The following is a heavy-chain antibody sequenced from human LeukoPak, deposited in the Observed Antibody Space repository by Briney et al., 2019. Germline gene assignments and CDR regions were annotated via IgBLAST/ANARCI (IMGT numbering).Heavy chain of an antibody. J-gene: IGHJ4*02. CDR3: ARVNPGLRYFGY. CDR1: GGSFSGYY. V-gene: IGHV4-34*01. D-gene: IGHD3-9*01. CDR2: INHSGST. Sequence: SETVSLTCAVYGGSFSGYYWSWIRRPPGKGLEWIGEINHSGSTNYNPSLKSRVTISVDTSKNQFSLKLSSVTAADTAVYYCARVNPGLRYFGYWGQGTLVTVSS.